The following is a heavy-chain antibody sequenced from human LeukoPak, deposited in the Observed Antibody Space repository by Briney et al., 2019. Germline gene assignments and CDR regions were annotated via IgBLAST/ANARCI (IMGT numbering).Heavy chain of an antibody. V-gene: IGHV3-30*02. D-gene: IGHD1-14*01. Sequence: GGSLRLSCAASGFTFSSYGMHWVRQAPGKGLEWVAFIRYDGSNKYYADSVKGRFTISRDNSKNTPYLQMNSLRAEDTAVYYCAKDAGRYYYYYYMDVWGKGTTVTISS. CDR3: AKDAGRYYYYYYMDV. J-gene: IGHJ6*03. CDR1: GFTFSSYG. CDR2: IRYDGSNK.